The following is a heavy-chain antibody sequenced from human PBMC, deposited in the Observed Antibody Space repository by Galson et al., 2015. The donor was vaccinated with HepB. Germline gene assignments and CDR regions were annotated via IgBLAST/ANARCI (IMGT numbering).Heavy chain of an antibody. Sequence: LSLTCAVYGGSFSGYYWSWIRQPPGKGLEWIGEINHSGSTNYNPSLKSRVTISVDTSKNQFSLKLSSVTAADTAVYYCARERKSEPNWYFDLWGRGTLVTVSS. CDR2: INHSGST. J-gene: IGHJ2*01. D-gene: IGHD1-14*01. V-gene: IGHV4-34*01. CDR1: GGSFSGYY. CDR3: ARERKSEPNWYFDL.